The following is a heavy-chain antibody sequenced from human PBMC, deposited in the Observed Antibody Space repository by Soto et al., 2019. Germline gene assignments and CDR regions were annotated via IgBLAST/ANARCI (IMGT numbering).Heavy chain of an antibody. V-gene: IGHV3-30*18. J-gene: IGHJ4*02. CDR1: GFTFSSYG. D-gene: IGHD3-16*01. CDR3: AKGVSSYDYVWGSPGY. CDR2: ISYDGSNK. Sequence: PGGSLRLSCAASGFTFSSYGMHWVRQAPGKGLEWVAVISYDGSNKYYADSVKGRFTISRDNSKNTLYLQMNSLRAEDTAVYYCAKGVSSYDYVWGSPGYWGQGTLVTVSS.